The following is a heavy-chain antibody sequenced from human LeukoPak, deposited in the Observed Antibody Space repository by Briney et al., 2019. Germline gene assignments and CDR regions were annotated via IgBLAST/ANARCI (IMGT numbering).Heavy chain of an antibody. CDR1: GFTFSSYW. CDR3: ARDKYYYDSSGYRGASGYFDY. J-gene: IGHJ4*02. V-gene: IGHV3-7*04. D-gene: IGHD3-22*01. CDR2: IKQDGSEK. Sequence: GGSLRLSCAASGFTFSSYWMSWVRQAPGKGLEWVANIKQDGSEKYYVDSVKGGFTISRDNAKNSLYLQMNSLRAEDTAVYYCARDKYYYDSSGYRGASGYFDYWGQGTLVTVSS.